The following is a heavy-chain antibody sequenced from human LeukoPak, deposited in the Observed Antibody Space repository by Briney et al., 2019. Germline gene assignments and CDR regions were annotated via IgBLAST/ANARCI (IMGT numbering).Heavy chain of an antibody. D-gene: IGHD6-13*01. CDR1: GGSMSSGGYY. CDR3: ARRQQLVRDAFDI. V-gene: IGHV4-39*01. Sequence: SQTLSLTCTVSGGSMSSGGYYWGWIRQPPGKGLEWIGSIYYSGSTYYNPSLKSRVTISVDTSKNQFSLKLSSVTAADTAVYYCARRQQLVRDAFDIWGQGTMVTVSS. J-gene: IGHJ3*02. CDR2: IYYSGST.